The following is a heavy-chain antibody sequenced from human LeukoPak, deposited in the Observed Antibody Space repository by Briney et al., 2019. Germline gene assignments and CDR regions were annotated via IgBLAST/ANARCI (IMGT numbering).Heavy chain of an antibody. CDR1: GISFSKYA. J-gene: IGHJ3*01. CDR3: AKDPNGDYIGAFDF. Sequence: PGGSLRLSCTASGISFSKYAMIWVRQAPGKGLEWVSAIRGSGRGTYYADSVKGRFTISRDNSKNTLYLQMNSLRAEDTAAYYCAKDPNGDYIGAFDFWGQGTMVTVSS. CDR2: IRGSGRGT. D-gene: IGHD4-17*01. V-gene: IGHV3-23*01.